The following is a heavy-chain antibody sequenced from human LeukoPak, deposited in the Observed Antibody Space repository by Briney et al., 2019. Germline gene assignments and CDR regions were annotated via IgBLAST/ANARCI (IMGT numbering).Heavy chain of an antibody. D-gene: IGHD5-18*01. CDR3: ARDRVDTAMAYYYYYGMDV. CDR2: IYYSGST. J-gene: IGHJ6*02. CDR1: GGSISSYY. Sequence: SETLSLTCTVSGGSISSYYWSWIRQHPGKGLEWIGYIYYSGSTYYNPSLKSRVTISVDTSKNQFSLKLSSVTAADTAVYYCARDRVDTAMAYYYYYGMDVWGQGTTVTVSS. V-gene: IGHV4-59*06.